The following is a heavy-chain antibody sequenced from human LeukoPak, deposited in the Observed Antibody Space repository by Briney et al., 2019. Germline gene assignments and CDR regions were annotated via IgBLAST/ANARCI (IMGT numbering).Heavy chain of an antibody. V-gene: IGHV3-53*01. CDR2: IYSGGST. CDR1: GFTVSSNY. D-gene: IGHD3-10*01. Sequence: GGSLRLSCAASGFTVSSNYMSWVRQAPGKGLEWVSVIYSGGSTYYADSVKGRFTISRDNSKNTLYLQMNSLRAEDTAVYYCARDGAYGSGSYPDYWGQGTLVTVSS. J-gene: IGHJ4*02. CDR3: ARDGAYGSGSYPDY.